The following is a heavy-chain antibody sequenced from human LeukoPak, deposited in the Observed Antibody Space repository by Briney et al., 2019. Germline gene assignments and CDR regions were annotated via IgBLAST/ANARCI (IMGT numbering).Heavy chain of an antibody. CDR3: AKDVYDFWSGFDS. D-gene: IGHD3-3*01. J-gene: IGHJ4*02. Sequence: GGSLRLSCAASGFTLSNYAMSWVRQAPGKGLEWVSTISHIVGSTYYADSVKGRFTISRENSKNTLYLQLNSLRADDTAVYYCAKDVYDFWSGFDSWGQGTLVTVSS. V-gene: IGHV3-23*01. CDR2: ISHIVGST. CDR1: GFTLSNYA.